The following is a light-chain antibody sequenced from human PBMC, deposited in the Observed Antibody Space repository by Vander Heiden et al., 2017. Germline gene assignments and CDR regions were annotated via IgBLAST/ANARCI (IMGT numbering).Light chain of an antibody. CDR1: QSVNSN. Sequence: EIVMTQPPATLSVSPGERATLSCRASQSVNSNLAWYQHKPGQAPRLLIYGASTRATGIPARFSGGVSGTEFTLTISSLQSEDFAVYYCQQDNNWPPITFDQGTRLEIK. V-gene: IGKV3-15*01. CDR2: GAS. J-gene: IGKJ5*01. CDR3: QQDNNWPPIT.